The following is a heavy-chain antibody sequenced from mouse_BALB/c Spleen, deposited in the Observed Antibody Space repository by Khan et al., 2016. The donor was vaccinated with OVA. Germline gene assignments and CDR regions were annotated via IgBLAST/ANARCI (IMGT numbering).Heavy chain of an antibody. CDR2: IYPGTDNT. CDR1: GYIFTNYW. Sequence: LEESGAELVRPGASVKVSCKTSGYIFTNYWIHWVKQRSGQGLEWIARIYPGTDNTYYNEKLKDKATLTVDKSSSTAYMQLSSLKSEDSAVFFCEREESLDNFDYWGQGTTLTVSS. J-gene: IGHJ2*01. V-gene: IGHV1-76*01. CDR3: EREESLDNFDY.